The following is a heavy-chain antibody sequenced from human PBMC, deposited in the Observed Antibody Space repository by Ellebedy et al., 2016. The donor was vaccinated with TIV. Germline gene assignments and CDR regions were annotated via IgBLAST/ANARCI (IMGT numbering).Heavy chain of an antibody. D-gene: IGHD4-17*01. CDR3: ATEEEVTTIAFEF. V-gene: IGHV3-48*02. J-gene: IGHJ4*02. Sequence: GESLKISCAASGFTFSSYSMNWVRQAPGKGLEWVSYISSTISRMFYAGSVKGRFTISRDNAKRSLHLQMSSLRDEDTTVYYCATEEEVTTIAFEFWGQGALVTVSS. CDR2: ISSTISRM. CDR1: GFTFSSYS.